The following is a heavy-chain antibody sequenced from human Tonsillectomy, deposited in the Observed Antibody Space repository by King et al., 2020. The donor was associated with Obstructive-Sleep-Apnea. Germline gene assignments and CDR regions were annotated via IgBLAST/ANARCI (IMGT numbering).Heavy chain of an antibody. J-gene: IGHJ4*02. V-gene: IGHV3-7*03. CDR2: IKQDGGEK. D-gene: IGHD2-15*01. CDR1: GFKFSNYW. CDR3: ARDPLCSGGNCYLYYFDF. Sequence: QLVQSGGDLVQPGGSLRLSCVVSGFKFSNYWMSWVRQAPGKGLEWVANIKQDGGEKYSVDSVKGRFTISRDNAKNSLTLQMNTLRAEDTAVYYCARDPLCSGGNCYLYYFDFWGQGTLVTVSS.